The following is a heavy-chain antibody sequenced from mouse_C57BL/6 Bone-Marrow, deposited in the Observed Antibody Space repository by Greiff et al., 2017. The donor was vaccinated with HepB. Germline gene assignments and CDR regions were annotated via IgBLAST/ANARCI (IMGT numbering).Heavy chain of an antibody. CDR3: ARSRSPNYGSSYSLAMDY. Sequence: QVTLKVCGPGILQSSQTLSLTCSFSGFSLSTSGMGVSWIRQPSGKGLEWLAHIYWDDDKRYNPSLKSRLTISKDTSRNQVFLKITSVDTADTATYYCARSRSPNYGSSYSLAMDYWGQGTSVTVSS. D-gene: IGHD1-1*01. CDR2: IYWDDDK. CDR1: GFSLSTSGMG. V-gene: IGHV8-12*01. J-gene: IGHJ4*01.